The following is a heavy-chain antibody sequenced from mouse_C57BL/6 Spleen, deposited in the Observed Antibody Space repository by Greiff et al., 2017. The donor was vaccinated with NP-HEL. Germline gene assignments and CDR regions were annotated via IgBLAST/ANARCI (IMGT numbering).Heavy chain of an antibody. V-gene: IGHV1-81*01. J-gene: IGHJ2*01. CDR2: IYPRSGNT. CDR1: GYTFTSYG. Sequence: VKLMESGAELARPGASVKLSCKASGYTFTSYGISWVKQRTGQGLEWIGEIYPRSGNTYYNEKFKGKATLTADKSSSTAYMELRSLTSEDSAVYFCASLYYYGSSYGYWGQGTTLTVSS. CDR3: ASLYYYGSSYGY. D-gene: IGHD1-1*01.